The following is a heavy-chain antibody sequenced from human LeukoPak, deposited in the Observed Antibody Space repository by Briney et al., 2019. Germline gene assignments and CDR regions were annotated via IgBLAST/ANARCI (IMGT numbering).Heavy chain of an antibody. Sequence: GGSLTLSCAASGFTYSHYGMHWVRQAPGKRLQWVAVIWSDGTEKYYGDAVKGRITISRDNFRNTLYPQMQSLRRDDPAGYYCSTDAESGFDYSNSLKYWGQGTLVTVSS. J-gene: IGHJ4*02. CDR3: STDAESGFDYSNSLKY. CDR2: IWSDGTEK. D-gene: IGHD4-11*01. V-gene: IGHV3-33*08. CDR1: GFTYSHYG.